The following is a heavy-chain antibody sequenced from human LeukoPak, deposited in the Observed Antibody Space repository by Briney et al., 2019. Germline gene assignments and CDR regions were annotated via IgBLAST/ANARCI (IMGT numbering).Heavy chain of an antibody. CDR1: GFTFSNHW. CDR3: ARDIAVSGNYFDY. Sequence: GGSLRLSCAASGFTFSNHWMHWVRQAPGKGLVWVSRINSDMSSTNYADSVKGRFTISRDNAKNTLYLQMNSLRAADTAVYYCARDIAVSGNYFDYWGQGTLVTVSS. CDR2: INSDMSST. J-gene: IGHJ4*02. V-gene: IGHV3-74*01. D-gene: IGHD6-19*01.